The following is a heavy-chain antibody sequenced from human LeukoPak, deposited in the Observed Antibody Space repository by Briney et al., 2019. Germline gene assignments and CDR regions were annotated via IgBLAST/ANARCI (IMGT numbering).Heavy chain of an antibody. CDR2: IYHSGST. CDR1: GYSISSGYY. J-gene: IGHJ4*02. D-gene: IGHD6-19*01. Sequence: SGTLSLTCTVSGYSISSGYYWGGSRQPPGKGLEGIGNIYHSGSTYYNPSLKSRVTISVETTKNNFSLKVSSVTAADTAVYYCARERVGSSGWYVNDYFDYWGQGTLVTVSS. V-gene: IGHV4-38-2*02. CDR3: ARERVGSSGWYVNDYFDY.